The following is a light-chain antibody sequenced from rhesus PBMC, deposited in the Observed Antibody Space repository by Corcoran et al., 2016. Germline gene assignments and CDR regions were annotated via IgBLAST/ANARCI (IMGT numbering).Light chain of an antibody. V-gene: IGKV1-22*01. J-gene: IGKJ1*01. CDR3: QQYSSRPWT. CDR2: KAP. CDR1: QGISSW. Sequence: DIQMTQSPSSLSASVGDTVTITCRASQGISSWLAWYQQKPGKAPKLQIYKAPRLKSGVPSRFSGRGPGTDLTLTISSLQSEDFATYYCQQYSSRPWTFGQGTKVEIK.